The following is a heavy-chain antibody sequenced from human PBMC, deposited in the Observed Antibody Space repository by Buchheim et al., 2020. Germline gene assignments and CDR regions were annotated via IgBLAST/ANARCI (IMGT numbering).Heavy chain of an antibody. V-gene: IGHV4-30-4*01. J-gene: IGHJ4*02. CDR1: GGSISSGDYY. CDR3: ARARGDYGDYPYYFDY. D-gene: IGHD4-17*01. Sequence: QVQLQESGPGLVKPSQTLSLTCTVSGGSISSGDYYWSWIRQPPGKGLEWIGYIYYSGSPYYNPSLKSRVTISVDPSKNQFSLKLSSVTAADTAVYYCARARGDYGDYPYYFDYWGQGTL. CDR2: IYYSGSP.